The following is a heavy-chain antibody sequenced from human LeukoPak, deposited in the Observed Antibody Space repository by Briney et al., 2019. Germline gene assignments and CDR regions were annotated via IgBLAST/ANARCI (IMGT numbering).Heavy chain of an antibody. D-gene: IGHD3-16*01. CDR3: ARGNPPLLRLGEYNWFDP. Sequence: SETLSLTCAVYGGSFSGYYWSWIRQPPGKGLEWIGEINHSGSTNYNPSLKSRVTISVDTSKNQFSLKLSSVTAADTAVYYCARGNPPLLRLGEYNWFDPWGQGTLVTVSS. V-gene: IGHV4-34*01. CDR2: INHSGST. J-gene: IGHJ5*02. CDR1: GGSFSGYY.